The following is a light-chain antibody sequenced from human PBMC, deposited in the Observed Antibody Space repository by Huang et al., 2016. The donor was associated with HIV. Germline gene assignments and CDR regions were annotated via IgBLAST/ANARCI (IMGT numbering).Light chain of an antibody. V-gene: IGKV1-NL1*01. CDR1: QGISNS. CDR2: AAS. CDR3: QQYYTTRVT. Sequence: DIQMTQSPSSLSASVGDRVTTTCRANQGISNSLAWYQQKRGKAPKLLLYAASRLESGVPTGFSGSGSGTDYTLTSSSLQPEDFATYCGQQYYTTRVTFGPGTKVDIK. J-gene: IGKJ3*01.